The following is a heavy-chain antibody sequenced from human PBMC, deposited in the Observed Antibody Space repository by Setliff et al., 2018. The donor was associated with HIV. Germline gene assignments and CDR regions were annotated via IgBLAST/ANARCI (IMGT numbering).Heavy chain of an antibody. J-gene: IGHJ5*02. Sequence: SETLSLTCSVSGGSISTYHWSWIRQPPGKGLEWIGYIYKSGSTNYNPSLKSRVTISVDTSKNQSSLRLNSVTAADTAVYYCARERSALLWKNWFGPWGQGTLVTVSS. CDR2: IYKSGST. CDR3: ARERSALLWKNWFGP. CDR1: GGSISTYH. V-gene: IGHV4-4*08. D-gene: IGHD3-10*01.